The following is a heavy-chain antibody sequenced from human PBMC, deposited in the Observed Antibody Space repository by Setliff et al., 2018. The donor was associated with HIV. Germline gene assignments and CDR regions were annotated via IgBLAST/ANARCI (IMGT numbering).Heavy chain of an antibody. J-gene: IGHJ3*02. Sequence: ASVKVSCKASGYTFTSYDINWVRQATGQGLEWMGWMNPNSGNTAYAQKFQGRVTMPRNTSISTAYMELSSLRSEDTAVYYCATGKSSGYDSDAFDIWGQGTMVTVSS. D-gene: IGHD5-12*01. CDR1: GYTFTSYD. CDR2: MNPNSGNT. CDR3: ATGKSSGYDSDAFDI. V-gene: IGHV1-8*02.